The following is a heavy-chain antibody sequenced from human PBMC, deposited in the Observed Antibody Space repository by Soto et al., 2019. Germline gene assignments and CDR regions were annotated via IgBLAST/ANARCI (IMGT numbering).Heavy chain of an antibody. V-gene: IGHV3-30*18. Sequence: QVQLVESGGGVVQPGRSLRLSCAASGFTFSSYGMHWVRQAPGKGLEWVAVISYDGSNKYYADSVKGRFTISRDNSKNTPYLQMNSLRAEDTAVYYCAKDPGGQAVALDYWGQGNLVTVSS. D-gene: IGHD6-19*01. CDR3: AKDPGGQAVALDY. J-gene: IGHJ4*02. CDR1: GFTFSSYG. CDR2: ISYDGSNK.